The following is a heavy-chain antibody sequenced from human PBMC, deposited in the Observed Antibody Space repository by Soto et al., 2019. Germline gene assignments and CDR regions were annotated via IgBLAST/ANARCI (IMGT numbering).Heavy chain of an antibody. Sequence: ASVKVSCKAAGGAFSIYTISWVRQAPGQGLEWMGIINPSRGSTNYAQKFQGRVTMTRDTSTSTVYMELSSLRSEDTAVYYCARIRGSRGWFLDYWGQGTLVTVSS. J-gene: IGHJ4*02. CDR3: ARIRGSRGWFLDY. CDR1: GGAFSIYT. CDR2: INPSRGST. V-gene: IGHV1-46*01. D-gene: IGHD6-19*01.